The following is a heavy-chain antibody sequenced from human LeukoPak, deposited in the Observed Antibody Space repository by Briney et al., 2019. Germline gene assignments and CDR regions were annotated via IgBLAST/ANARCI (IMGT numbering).Heavy chain of an antibody. J-gene: IGHJ6*02. V-gene: IGHV1-69*13. Sequence: SVKVSCKASGGTFSSYAISWVRQAPGQGLEWMGGIIPIFGTANYAQKFRGRVTITADESTSTAYMELRSLRSEDTAVYYCAREYCSGVSCYSYYYYGMDFWGQGTTVTASS. CDR2: IIPIFGTA. CDR1: GGTFSSYA. D-gene: IGHD2-15*01. CDR3: AREYCSGVSCYSYYYYGMDF.